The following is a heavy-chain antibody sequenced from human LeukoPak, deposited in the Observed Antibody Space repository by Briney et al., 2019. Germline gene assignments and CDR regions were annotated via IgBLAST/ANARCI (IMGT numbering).Heavy chain of an antibody. J-gene: IGHJ3*02. Sequence: KSSETLSLTCAVYGGSFSGYYWSWIRQPPGKGLEWIGEINRSGSTNYNPSLKSRVTISVDTSKNQFSLKLSSVTAADTAVYYCARVSIAAALPDIWGQGTMVTVSS. CDR1: GGSFSGYY. CDR3: ARVSIAAALPDI. V-gene: IGHV4-34*01. D-gene: IGHD6-13*01. CDR2: INRSGST.